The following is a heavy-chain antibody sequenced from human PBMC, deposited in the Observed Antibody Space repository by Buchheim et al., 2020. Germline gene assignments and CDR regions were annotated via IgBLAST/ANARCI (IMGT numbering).Heavy chain of an antibody. CDR1: GFSVSSYE. V-gene: IGHV3-48*01. J-gene: IGHJ3*02. Sequence: EVQLVQSGGGLVQPGGSVRLSCAASGFSVSSYEMNWVRQVPGKGLEWVSYISSSSSTIYYADSVKGRFTLSRDTTKNSLYLRMDSLRAEDTAVYYCARRFDIWGPGT. CDR3: ARRFDI. CDR2: ISSSSSTI.